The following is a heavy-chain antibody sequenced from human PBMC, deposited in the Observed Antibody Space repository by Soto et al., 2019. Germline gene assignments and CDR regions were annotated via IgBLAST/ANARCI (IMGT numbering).Heavy chain of an antibody. CDR1: GATFSSYA. CDR2: IIPIFGTA. CDR3: ARAEKVQLVSFEY. V-gene: IGHV1-69*01. Sequence: QVQLVQSGAEVKKPGSSVKVSCKASGATFSSYAISWVRQAPGQGLEWMGGIIPIFGTANDAQKFQGRVTITADESTRTAYMELSSLRSEDTAVYYCARAEKVQLVSFEYWGQGTLVTGSS. J-gene: IGHJ4*02. D-gene: IGHD1-1*01.